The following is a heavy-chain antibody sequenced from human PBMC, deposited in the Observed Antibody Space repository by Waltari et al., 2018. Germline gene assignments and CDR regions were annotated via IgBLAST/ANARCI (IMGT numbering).Heavy chain of an antibody. D-gene: IGHD3-22*01. CDR3: ALTPYYYDSSGYHNWFDP. CDR2: VDPEDGET. J-gene: IGHJ5*02. V-gene: IGHV1-69-2*01. Sequence: EVQLVQSGAEVKKPGATVKISCKVSGYTFTDYYMHWVQQAPGKGLEWMGLVDPEDGETIYAEKFQGRVTITADTSTDTAYMELSSLRSEDTAVYYCALTPYYYDSSGYHNWFDPWGQGTLVTVSS. CDR1: GYTFTDYY.